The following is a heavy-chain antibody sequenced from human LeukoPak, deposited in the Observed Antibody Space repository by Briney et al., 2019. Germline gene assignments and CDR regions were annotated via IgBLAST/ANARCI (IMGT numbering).Heavy chain of an antibody. V-gene: IGHV4-34*01. CDR2: INHSGST. Sequence: ETLSLTCAVYGGSFSGYYWSWIRQPPGKGLEWIGEINHSGSTNYNPSLKSRVTISVDTSKNQFSLKLSFVTAADTAVYYCARIEYSSSCDYWGQGTLVTVSS. CDR3: ARIEYSSSCDY. D-gene: IGHD6-6*01. CDR1: GGSFSGYY. J-gene: IGHJ4*02.